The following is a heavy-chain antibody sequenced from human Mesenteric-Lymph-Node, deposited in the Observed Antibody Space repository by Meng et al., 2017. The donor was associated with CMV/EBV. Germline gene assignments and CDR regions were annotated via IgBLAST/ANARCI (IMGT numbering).Heavy chain of an antibody. CDR2: FYYCGSA. CDR3: ARGGLLLWFGDRKSWFDP. CDR1: SSPSSY. V-gene: IGHV4-39*07. D-gene: IGHD3-10*01. J-gene: IGHJ5*02. Sequence: SSPSSYWGWVRHPPAKGLGWIGSFYYCGSAYYNPSLKSQVTISTDTAKNQVSLKVNFVTVADTAVYDCARGGLLLWFGDRKSWFDPWGQGTLVTVSS.